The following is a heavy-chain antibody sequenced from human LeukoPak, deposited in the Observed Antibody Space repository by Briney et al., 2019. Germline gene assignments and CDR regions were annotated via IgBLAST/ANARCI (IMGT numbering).Heavy chain of an antibody. D-gene: IGHD3-16*01. CDR1: GGPISSGGYS. V-gene: IGHV4-30-2*01. CDR2: IYHSGST. CDR3: ASSPWGALDPPYYFDY. J-gene: IGHJ4*02. Sequence: SQTLSLTCTVSGGPISSGGYSWSWIRQPPGKGLEWIGYIYHSGSTYYNPSLKSRVTISVDRSKNQFSLKLSSVTAADTAVYYCASSPWGALDPPYYFDYWGQGTLVTVSS.